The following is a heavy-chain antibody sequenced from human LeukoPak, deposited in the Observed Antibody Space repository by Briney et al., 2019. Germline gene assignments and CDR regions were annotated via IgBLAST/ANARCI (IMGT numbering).Heavy chain of an antibody. Sequence: GGSLRLSCAASGFTVSRSDMSWVRQAPGKGLEWVSMIYSGGFTYYADSVKGRFTISRDNSKNTLYLQMNSLRVEDTAVYYCATSPSGYNYGFNYWGQGTLVTVSP. CDR2: IYSGGFT. V-gene: IGHV3-53*01. D-gene: IGHD5-18*01. J-gene: IGHJ4*02. CDR3: ATSPSGYNYGFNY. CDR1: GFTVSRSD.